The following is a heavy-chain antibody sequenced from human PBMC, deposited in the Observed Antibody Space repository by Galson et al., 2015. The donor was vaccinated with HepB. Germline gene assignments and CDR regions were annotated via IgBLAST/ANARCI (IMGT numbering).Heavy chain of an antibody. D-gene: IGHD3-22*01. Sequence: ETLSLTCGLYGGSFTNYYWSRIRQSPGKGPEWIGEVSHSGSNNYNPSLKGRVTIAVDTSKKRSSLTVTSVTAADTAIYYCALNFDSSGYYSYWGQGTLVAVSS. CDR2: VSHSGSN. J-gene: IGHJ4*02. CDR1: GGSFTNYY. CDR3: ALNFDSSGYYSY. V-gene: IGHV4-34*01.